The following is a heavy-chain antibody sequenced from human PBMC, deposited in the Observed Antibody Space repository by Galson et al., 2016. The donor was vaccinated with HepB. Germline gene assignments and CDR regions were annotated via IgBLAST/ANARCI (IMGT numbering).Heavy chain of an antibody. CDR3: ARAAYGDYEGWYFDL. Sequence: SLRLSCAASGFTFNDYSMHWVRQAPGKGLAWVSSVTATSVYIYYVDSVKGRFTISRDNAKNSLYLQMNSLSAEDTAVYYCARAAYGDYEGWYFDLWGRGTLVTVSS. CDR1: GFTFNDYS. CDR2: VTATSVYI. V-gene: IGHV3-21*06. J-gene: IGHJ2*01. D-gene: IGHD4-17*01.